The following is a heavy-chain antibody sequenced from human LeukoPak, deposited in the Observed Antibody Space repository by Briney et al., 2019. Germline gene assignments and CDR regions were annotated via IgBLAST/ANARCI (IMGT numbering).Heavy chain of an antibody. D-gene: IGHD6-6*01. Sequence: GASVKVSCKASGYTFTSYGISWVRQAPGQGLEWMGWISAYNGNTNYAQKLQGRVTMTTDTSTSTAYMELRSLRSDDTAVYYCARDYRGSIAASHFDYWGQGTLVTVSS. CDR2: ISAYNGNT. CDR1: GYTFTSYG. CDR3: ARDYRGSIAASHFDY. J-gene: IGHJ4*02. V-gene: IGHV1-18*01.